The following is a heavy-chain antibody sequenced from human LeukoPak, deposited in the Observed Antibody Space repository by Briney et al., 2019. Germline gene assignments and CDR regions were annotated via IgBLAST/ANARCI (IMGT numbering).Heavy chain of an antibody. Sequence: GGSLRLSCAASGFTFSSYEMNWVRQAPGKRLEWVSDINGSGGSTYYADSVRGRFTISRDNSKNTLSLQMNSLRAEDTAVYCAKRIQSAMATGYWGQGTLVTVPS. CDR1: GFTFSSYE. CDR2: INGSGGST. J-gene: IGHJ4*02. D-gene: IGHD5-18*01. V-gene: IGHV3-23*01. CDR3: AKRIQSAMATGY.